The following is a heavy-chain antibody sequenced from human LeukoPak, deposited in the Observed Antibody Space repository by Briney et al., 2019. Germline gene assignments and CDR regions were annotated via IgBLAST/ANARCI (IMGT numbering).Heavy chain of an antibody. D-gene: IGHD6-19*01. CDR3: ASGQYSSGWYLGNYYYGMDV. CDR1: GYTFSSYA. Sequence: ASVKVSCKASGYTFSSYAMHWVRRAPGQRLEWMGWINAGSGNTKYSLKFQGRVTITRDTSASTAYMELSGLRSEDTAVYYCASGQYSSGWYLGNYYYGMDVWGKGTTVTVSS. CDR2: INAGSGNT. V-gene: IGHV1-3*01. J-gene: IGHJ6*04.